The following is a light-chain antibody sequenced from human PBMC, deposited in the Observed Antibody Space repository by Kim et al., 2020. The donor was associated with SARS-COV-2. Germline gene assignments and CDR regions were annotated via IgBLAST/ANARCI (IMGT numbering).Light chain of an antibody. CDR3: CSYAGDYTLL. V-gene: IGLV2-11*01. Sequence: GQSVTISCTGSGSDVGTYNYVSWYQHHPGKAPKLIIHDVTTRPSGVPDRFSASKSGNTASLTISGLRPEDEADYYCCSYAGDYTLLFGGGTQLTVL. CDR2: DVT. J-gene: IGLJ3*02. CDR1: GSDVGTYNY.